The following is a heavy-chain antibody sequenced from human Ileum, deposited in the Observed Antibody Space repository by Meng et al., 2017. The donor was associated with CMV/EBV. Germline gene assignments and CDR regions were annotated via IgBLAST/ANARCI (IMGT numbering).Heavy chain of an antibody. D-gene: IGHD3-16*01. J-gene: IGHJ4*02. V-gene: IGHV4-4*07. CDR1: GDSHTSFY. CDR2: IYHGGRT. Sequence: PLAESALVLVKRSASRSLAFSVSGDSHTSFYWVWIPQPACKALELIGPIYHGGRTNYNPSLKSRVTLSVDTSKNQFSMRLTSVTAAGTAVYYCARGPGGFGDFNFDYWGQGTLVTVSS. CDR3: ARGPGGFGDFNFDY.